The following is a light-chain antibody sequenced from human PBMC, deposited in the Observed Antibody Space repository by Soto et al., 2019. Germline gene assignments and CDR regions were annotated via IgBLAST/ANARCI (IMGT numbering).Light chain of an antibody. J-gene: IGKJ1*01. CDR3: QKYKSAPWT. V-gene: IGKV1-27*01. Sequence: DIQMTQSPSSLSASVGDRVTITCRASQGISNYLAWYQQQPGKVPKLLIYVASTLQSGVPSRFTGSGSGTYFTLTISSLQPEDVAAYYGQKYKSAPWTFGQGSKAEIK. CDR2: VAS. CDR1: QGISNY.